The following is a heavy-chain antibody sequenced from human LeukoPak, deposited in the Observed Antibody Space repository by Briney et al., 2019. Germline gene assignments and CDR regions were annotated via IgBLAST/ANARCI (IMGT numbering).Heavy chain of an antibody. Sequence: GGSLRPSCAASGFTFSTYWMAWVRQAPGKGLEWVANIKGDKSAKHQADSVKGRFTISRDNAQSSVYLQMSSLRGEDTAVYYCARDVVGSLDYWGQGTLVTVSS. J-gene: IGHJ4*02. CDR1: GFTFSTYW. V-gene: IGHV3-7*01. D-gene: IGHD1-26*01. CDR3: ARDVVGSLDY. CDR2: IKGDKSAK.